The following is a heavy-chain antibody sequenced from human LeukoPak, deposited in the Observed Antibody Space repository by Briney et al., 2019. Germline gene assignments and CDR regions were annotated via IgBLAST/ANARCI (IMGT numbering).Heavy chain of an antibody. J-gene: IGHJ4*02. CDR3: ASFPAAMGLDY. Sequence: SETLSLTCSVSGGSISSYYWSWIRQPPGKGLEWIGYIYYSGSTSYNPSLKSRVTISVDTSKNQFSLKLSSVTAADTAVYYCASFPAAMGLDYWGQGTLVTVSS. CDR1: GGSISSYY. CDR2: IYYSGST. V-gene: IGHV4-59*01. D-gene: IGHD2-2*01.